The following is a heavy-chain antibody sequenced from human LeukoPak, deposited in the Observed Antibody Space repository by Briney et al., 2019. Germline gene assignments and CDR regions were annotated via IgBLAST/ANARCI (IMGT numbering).Heavy chain of an antibody. CDR1: GYTFTGYY. V-gene: IGHV1-2*02. D-gene: IGHD6-13*01. CDR2: INPNSGGT. Sequence: ASVKVSCKASGYTFTGYYMHWVRQAPGQGPEWMGWINPNSGGTNYAQKFQGRVTMTRDTSISTAYMELSRLRSDDTAVYYCARVAIAAAGGYFDYWGQGTLVTVSS. CDR3: ARVAIAAAGGYFDY. J-gene: IGHJ4*02.